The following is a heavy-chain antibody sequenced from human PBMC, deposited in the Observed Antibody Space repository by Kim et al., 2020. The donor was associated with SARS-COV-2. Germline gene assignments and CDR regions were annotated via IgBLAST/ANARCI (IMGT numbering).Heavy chain of an antibody. D-gene: IGHD3-16*02. CDR2: IYWDDDK. Sequence: SGPTLVNPTQTLTLTCTFSGFSLSTSGGGVGWIRQPPGKALEWLALIYWDDDKRYSPSLKSRLTIPKDTSKNQVVLTMNNMDPVDTATYYCAHSYYDYIWGSYRSGYHYGMDLWGHGTTVTVSS. J-gene: IGHJ6*02. V-gene: IGHV2-5*02. CDR3: AHSYYDYIWGSYRSGYHYGMDL. CDR1: GFSLSTSGGG.